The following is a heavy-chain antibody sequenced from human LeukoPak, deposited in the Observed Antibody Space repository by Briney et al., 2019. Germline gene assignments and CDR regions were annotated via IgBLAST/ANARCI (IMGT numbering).Heavy chain of an antibody. Sequence: ASVKVSCKASGYTFTSYYMHWVRQAPGQGLEWMGWINPHSGGTNYAQKFQGRVTMTRDTSISTAYLELSRLRSDDTAVYYCARAYCSSSNCYHFDYWGQGTLVTVSS. CDR1: GYTFTSYY. J-gene: IGHJ4*02. CDR3: ARAYCSSSNCYHFDY. CDR2: INPHSGGT. D-gene: IGHD2-2*01. V-gene: IGHV1-2*02.